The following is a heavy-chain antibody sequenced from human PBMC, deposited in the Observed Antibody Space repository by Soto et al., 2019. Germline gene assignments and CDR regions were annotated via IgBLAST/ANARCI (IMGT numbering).Heavy chain of an antibody. CDR2: IWSDGNNR. Sequence: QVQLVESGGGVVQPGRSLRLSCAASGFMFSNHGMHWVRQAPGKGLEWVAVIWSDGNNRYYADSVKGRFTISRDNSKNTLYLQMNSLRAEDTAVDYCVRGDNWNDEASDSWGQGTLVTVSS. J-gene: IGHJ5*01. V-gene: IGHV3-33*01. CDR3: VRGDNWNDEASDS. CDR1: GFMFSNHG. D-gene: IGHD1-1*01.